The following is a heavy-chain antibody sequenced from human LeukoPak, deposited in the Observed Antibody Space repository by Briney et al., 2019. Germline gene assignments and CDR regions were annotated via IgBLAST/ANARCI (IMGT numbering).Heavy chain of an antibody. CDR2: INPNSGGT. J-gene: IGHJ4*02. CDR1: GYTFTGYY. D-gene: IGHD2-2*02. Sequence: ASVKVSCKASGYTFTGYYMHWVRQAPGQGLEWMGWINPNSGGTNYAQKLQGRVTMTTDTSTSTAYMELRSLRSDDTAVYYCARERAAGYCSSTSCYTTDYWGQGTLVTVSS. V-gene: IGHV1-2*02. CDR3: ARERAAGYCSSTSCYTTDY.